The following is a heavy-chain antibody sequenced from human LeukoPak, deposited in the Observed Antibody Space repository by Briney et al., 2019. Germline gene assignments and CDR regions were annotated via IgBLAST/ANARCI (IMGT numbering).Heavy chain of an antibody. J-gene: IGHJ4*02. CDR2: INAGNDNT. V-gene: IGHV1-3*01. D-gene: IGHD2-15*01. CDR3: ARGVFCSGGSCYPGFDY. Sequence: ASVKVSCKASGYTFASYAMHWVRQAPGQGLEWMGWINAGNDNTKYSQKFQGRVTITRDTSASTVYMELSSLRSDNTAVYYCARGVFCSGGSCYPGFDYWGQGTLVTVSS. CDR1: GYTFASYA.